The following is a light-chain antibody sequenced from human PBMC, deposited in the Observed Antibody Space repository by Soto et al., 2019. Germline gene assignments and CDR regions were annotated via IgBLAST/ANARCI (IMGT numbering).Light chain of an antibody. CDR3: SSYAGSSNV. Sequence: QSALTQPASVSGSPGQSITISCTGSSNDIGAYKYVSWYQQYPGKAPKLIIFEVSNRPSGVSNRFSGSKSGNTASLTVSGLQAEDEADYYCSSYAGSSNVFGTGTKVTVL. CDR1: SNDIGAYKY. J-gene: IGLJ1*01. V-gene: IGLV2-14*01. CDR2: EVS.